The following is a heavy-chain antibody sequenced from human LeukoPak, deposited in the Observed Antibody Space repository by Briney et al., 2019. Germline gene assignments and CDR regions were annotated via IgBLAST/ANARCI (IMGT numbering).Heavy chain of an antibody. CDR3: ARFHGSEPYDP. V-gene: IGHV3-21*01. D-gene: IGHD3-10*01. J-gene: IGHJ5*02. CDR1: GFTFSSYS. Sequence: GGSLRLSCAASGFTFSSYSMNWVRQAPGKGLEWVSSISSSSSSYIYYADSVKGRFTISRDNAKNSLYLQMNSLRAEDTAVYYCARFHGSEPYDPWGQGTLVTVSS. CDR2: ISSSSSSYI.